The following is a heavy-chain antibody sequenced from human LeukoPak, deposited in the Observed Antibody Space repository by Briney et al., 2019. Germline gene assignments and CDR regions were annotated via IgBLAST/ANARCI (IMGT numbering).Heavy chain of an antibody. CDR2: INHSGST. CDR3: ARGSLWFGGH. J-gene: IGHJ4*02. V-gene: IGHV4-34*01. D-gene: IGHD3-10*01. Sequence: SETLSLTCAVYGGSFSGYYWSWIRQPPGKGLEWIGEINHSGSTNYNPSLKSRVTISVDTSKNQFSLKLSSVTAADTAVYYCARGSLWFGGHWGQGTLVTVSS. CDR1: GGSFSGYY.